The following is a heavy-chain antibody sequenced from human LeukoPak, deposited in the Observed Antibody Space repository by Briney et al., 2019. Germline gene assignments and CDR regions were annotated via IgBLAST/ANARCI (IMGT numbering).Heavy chain of an antibody. V-gene: IGHV4-61*02. D-gene: IGHD5-18*01. J-gene: IGHJ6*03. CDR3: AREGYSYGIYYYYYMDV. Sequence: NASETLSLTCTVSGGSISSGSYYWSWIRQPAGKGLEWIGRIYTSGSTNYNPSLKSRVTISVDTSKNQFSLKLSSVTAADTAVYYCAREGYSYGIYYYYYMDVWGKGTTVTISS. CDR2: IYTSGST. CDR1: GGSISSGSYY.